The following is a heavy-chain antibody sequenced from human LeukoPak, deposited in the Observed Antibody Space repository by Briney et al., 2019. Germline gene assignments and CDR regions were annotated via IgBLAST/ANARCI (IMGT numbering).Heavy chain of an antibody. CDR3: ARYLSPSSFDF. CDR2: INPNSGDT. V-gene: IGHV1-2*02. J-gene: IGHJ4*02. Sequence: ASVKVSCKASGYTFTGYYVHWVRQAPGQGLEWMGWINPNSGDTNFAQKFQGRVTMASDTSITTAYMELSRLTSDVSAVYYCARYLSPSSFDFWGQGTLVTVSS. CDR1: GYTFTGYY. D-gene: IGHD6-6*01.